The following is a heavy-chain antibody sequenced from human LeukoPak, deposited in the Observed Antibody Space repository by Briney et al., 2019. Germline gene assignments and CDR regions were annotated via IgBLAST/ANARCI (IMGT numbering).Heavy chain of an antibody. CDR2: ISGSSSYI. Sequence: GGSLRLSCAASGFTFSDYYMSWMRQAPGKGLEWVAYISGSSSYIRCADSVKGRFTISRDNAKNSLYLQMNSLRAEDTAVYYCARGVATGDYWGQGTLVTVSS. CDR1: GFTFSDYY. CDR3: ARGVATGDY. V-gene: IGHV3-11*06. D-gene: IGHD5-12*01. J-gene: IGHJ4*02.